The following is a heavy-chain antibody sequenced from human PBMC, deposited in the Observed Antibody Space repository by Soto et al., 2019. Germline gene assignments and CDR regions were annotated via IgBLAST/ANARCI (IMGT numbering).Heavy chain of an antibody. CDR2: IYYSGST. V-gene: IGHV4-59*08. Sequence: PSETLSLTCTGSGGSISSYYWSWIRQPPGKGLEWIGYIYYSGSTNYNPSLKSRVTISVDTSKNQFSLKLSSVTAADTAVYYCARLEYYDFWSGYYAFDYWGQGTLVTVSS. CDR1: GGSISSYY. J-gene: IGHJ4*02. D-gene: IGHD3-3*01. CDR3: ARLEYYDFWSGYYAFDY.